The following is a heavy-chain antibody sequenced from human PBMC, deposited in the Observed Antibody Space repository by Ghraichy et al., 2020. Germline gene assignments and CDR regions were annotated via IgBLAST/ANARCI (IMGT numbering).Heavy chain of an antibody. CDR3: AKEAPSKELDY. Sequence: GESLNISCAASGFTFDDYAMHWVRQAPGKGLEWVSLISWDGGSTYYADSVKGRFTISRDNSKNSLYLQMNSLRAEDTALYYCAKEAPSKELDYWGQGTLVTVSS. D-gene: IGHD1-26*01. CDR2: ISWDGGST. CDR1: GFTFDDYA. V-gene: IGHV3-43D*04. J-gene: IGHJ4*02.